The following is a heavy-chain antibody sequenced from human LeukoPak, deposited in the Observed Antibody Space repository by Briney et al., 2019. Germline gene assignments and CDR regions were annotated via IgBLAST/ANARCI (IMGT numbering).Heavy chain of an antibody. D-gene: IGHD4-17*01. CDR3: AQFPVGDYPDY. Sequence: ETLSLTCTVSGGSISSYYWSWVRQAPGKGLEWVSVIYSGGSTYYADSVKGRFTISRDNSKNTLYLQMNSLRAEDTAVYYCAQFPVGDYPDYWGQGTLVTVSS. V-gene: IGHV3-53*01. J-gene: IGHJ4*02. CDR2: IYSGGST. CDR1: GGSISSYY.